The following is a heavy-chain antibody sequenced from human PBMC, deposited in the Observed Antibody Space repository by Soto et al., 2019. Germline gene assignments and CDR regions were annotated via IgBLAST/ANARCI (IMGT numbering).Heavy chain of an antibody. J-gene: IGHJ4*02. D-gene: IGHD2-2*01. CDR2: ISAYNGNT. Sequence: QVQLVQSGAEVKKPGASVKVSCKASGYTFTSYGISWVRQAPGQGLEWMGWISAYNGNTNYAQKLQGRVTMTADTSTSTAYMELRSLRSDDTAVYYCAREYCSRTSCYFPDYWGQGTLVTVSS. CDR1: GYTFTSYG. V-gene: IGHV1-18*01. CDR3: AREYCSRTSCYFPDY.